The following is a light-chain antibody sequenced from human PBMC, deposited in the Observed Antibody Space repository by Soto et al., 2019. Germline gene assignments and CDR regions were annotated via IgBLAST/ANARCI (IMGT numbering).Light chain of an antibody. J-gene: IGKJ1*01. V-gene: IGKV3-11*01. CDR2: DAS. CDR1: QSVSSY. CDR3: QQRSNWPPWT. Sequence: EIVLTQSPATLSFSPGERATLSGRGSQSVSSYLAWYQQKPGQAPRLLIYDASNRATGIPARFSGSGSGTDFTLTISSLEPEDFAVYYCQQRSNWPPWTFGQGTKVDIK.